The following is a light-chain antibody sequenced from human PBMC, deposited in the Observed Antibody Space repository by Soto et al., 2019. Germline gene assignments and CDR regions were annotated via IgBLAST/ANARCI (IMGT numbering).Light chain of an antibody. CDR1: QSFTSTS. V-gene: IGKV3-20*01. CDR3: QQYDSSPRT. Sequence: EIVMTQSPATLSVSPGERATLSCRASQSFTSTSLAWYQQKPGQAPRLLISGASRRAAGIPDRFSGSGSGTDFTLTISRLESEDIAVYYCQQYDSSPRTFGQGTKVDIK. CDR2: GAS. J-gene: IGKJ1*01.